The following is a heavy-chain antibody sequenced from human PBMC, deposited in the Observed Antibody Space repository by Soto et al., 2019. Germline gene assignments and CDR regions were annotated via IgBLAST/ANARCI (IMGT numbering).Heavy chain of an antibody. V-gene: IGHV3-72*01. D-gene: IGHD2-21*02. CDR2: SRNKARGYTT. CDR3: VRDDSSGDSSAFDL. CDR1: GFTFSDHH. J-gene: IGHJ3*01. Sequence: EVQLVASGGGLVQPGGSLRLSCAASGFTFSDHHIDWVRQAPGKGLEWVGRSRNKARGYTTEYAPSVKGRFTISRDASRSSVFLEMYSLKIDDTAMYYCVRDDSSGDSSAFDLWGQGTMVTVSS.